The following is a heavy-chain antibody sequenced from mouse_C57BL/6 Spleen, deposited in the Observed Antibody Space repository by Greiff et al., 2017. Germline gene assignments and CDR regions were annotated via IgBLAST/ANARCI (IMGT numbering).Heavy chain of an antibody. CDR1: GYTFTDYE. V-gene: IGHV1-15*01. CDR2: IDPETGGT. D-gene: IGHD1-1*01. CDR3: TSPYYYGSSDWYFDV. Sequence: VHLVESGAELVRPGASVTLSCKASGYTFTDYEMHWVKQTPVHGLEWIGAIDPETGGTAYNQKFKGKAILTADKSSSTAYMELRSLTSEDSAVYYCTSPYYYGSSDWYFDVWGTGTTVTVSS. J-gene: IGHJ1*03.